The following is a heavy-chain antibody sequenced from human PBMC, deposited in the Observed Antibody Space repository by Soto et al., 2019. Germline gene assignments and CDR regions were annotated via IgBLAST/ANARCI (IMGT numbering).Heavy chain of an antibody. Sequence: TPSLTCAVSGGSISSGDYYWSWIRQPPGKGLEWIGNIYYSGSTYYNPSLKSRVTISVDTSKNQFSLKLSSVTAADTAVYYCASRHSSPYFDYWGQGTLVTVSS. CDR1: GGSISSGDYY. J-gene: IGHJ4*02. CDR3: ASRHSSPYFDY. V-gene: IGHV4-30-4*01. D-gene: IGHD6-13*01. CDR2: IYYSGST.